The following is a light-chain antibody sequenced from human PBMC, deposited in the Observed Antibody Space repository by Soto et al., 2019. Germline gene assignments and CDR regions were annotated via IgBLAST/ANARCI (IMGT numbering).Light chain of an antibody. CDR3: NSYTSNNTYV. V-gene: IGLV2-14*03. CDR1: SSDVGAFNY. CDR2: DVS. Sequence: QSALPQPPSVFGSPGQALTISGGGTSSDVGAFNYVSWYQQHPGKAPKLMIYDVSNRPSGVSNRFSGSKSGNTASLTISGLRAEDEADYYCNSYTSNNTYVFGTGTKVTVL. J-gene: IGLJ1*01.